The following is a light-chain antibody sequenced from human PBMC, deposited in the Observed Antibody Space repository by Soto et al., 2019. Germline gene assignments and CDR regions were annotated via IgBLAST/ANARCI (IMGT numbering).Light chain of an antibody. V-gene: IGLV2-14*01. CDR1: SSDIGGYNY. J-gene: IGLJ1*01. CDR2: EVS. CDR3: TSYTSSSTNYV. Sequence: QSALTQPASVSGSTGQSVTISCTGTSSDIGGYNYVSWYQQHPGKAPKLMIDEVSNRPSGVSNRFSGSKSGNTASLTISGLQAEDEADYYCTSYTSSSTNYVFGTGTKLTVL.